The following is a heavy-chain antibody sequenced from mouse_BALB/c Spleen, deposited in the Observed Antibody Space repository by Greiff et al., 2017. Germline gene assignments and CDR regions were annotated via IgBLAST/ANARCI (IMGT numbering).Heavy chain of an antibody. D-gene: IGHD1-1*01. CDR2: IYPGDGDT. Sequence: VQLQQSGPELVKPGASVKISCKASGYAFSSSWMNWVKQRPGQGLEWIGRIYPGDGDTNYNGKFKGKATLTADKSSSTAYMQLSSLTSVDSAVYFCARSGNYYGSSYVWYFDVWGAGTTVTVSS. CDR1: GYAFSSSW. J-gene: IGHJ1*01. V-gene: IGHV1-82*01. CDR3: ARSGNYYGSSYVWYFDV.